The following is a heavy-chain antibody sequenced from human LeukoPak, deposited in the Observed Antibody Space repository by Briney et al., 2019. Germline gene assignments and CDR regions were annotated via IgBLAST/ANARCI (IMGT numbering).Heavy chain of an antibody. V-gene: IGHV5-10-1*01. CDR3: STCLTSAFYI. CDR2: IDTSDSYT. J-gene: IGHJ3*02. D-gene: IGHD5/OR15-5a*01. CDR1: EYSFTNDW. Sequence: GESLKISSASSEYSFTNDWTNCGRRMPGKGLEWMGQIDTSDSYTNYSPSFQGHVTISAVKSISTAYLHASNLNASYSAMYNCSTCLTSAFYIWGQGTVVTVSS.